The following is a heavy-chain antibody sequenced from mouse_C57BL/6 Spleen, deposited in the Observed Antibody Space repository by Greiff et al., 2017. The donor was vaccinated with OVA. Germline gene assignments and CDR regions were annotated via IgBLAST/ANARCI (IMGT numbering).Heavy chain of an antibody. D-gene: IGHD1-1*01. CDR2: IYPGSGST. Sequence: QVQLQQPGAELVKPGASVKMSCKASGYTFTSYWITWVKQRPGQGLEWIGDIYPGSGSTNYNEKFKSKATLTVDTSSSTAYMQRSILTSEDSAVYYSARILRQDYYAMDYWGQGTSVTVSS. V-gene: IGHV1-55*01. CDR1: GYTFTSYW. CDR3: ARILRQDYYAMDY. J-gene: IGHJ4*01.